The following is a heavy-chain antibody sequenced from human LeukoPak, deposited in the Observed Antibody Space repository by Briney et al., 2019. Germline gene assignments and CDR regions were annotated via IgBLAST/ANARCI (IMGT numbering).Heavy chain of an antibody. J-gene: IGHJ4*02. D-gene: IGHD3-3*01. CDR2: FNPNSGDT. Sequence: GASVKVSCKASGYTFSGHYIHWVRQAPGQGLEWMGWFNPNSGDTDYAQKFQGRVTMTRDTSISTAYMELSRLRSDDTAVYYCARSYDFWSGYIYFDYWGQGTLVTVSS. CDR1: GYTFSGHY. V-gene: IGHV1-2*02. CDR3: ARSYDFWSGYIYFDY.